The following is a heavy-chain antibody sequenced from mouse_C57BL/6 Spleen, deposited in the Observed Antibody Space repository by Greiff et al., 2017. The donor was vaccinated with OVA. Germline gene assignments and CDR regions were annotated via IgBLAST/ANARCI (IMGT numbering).Heavy chain of an antibody. CDR2: IYPGRGST. CDR3: ALFYNVSGCYFDD. CDR1: GYTFTSYW. Sequence: VQLQQPGAELVKPGASVKMSCKASGYTFTSYWITWVKQRPGQGLEWIGDIYPGRGSTNYNEKFKSKATLTVDTSSSTAYMQLSSLTSEDSAVYYCALFYNVSGCYFDDWGKGTTLTVSS. J-gene: IGHJ2*01. D-gene: IGHD1-3*01. V-gene: IGHV1-55*01.